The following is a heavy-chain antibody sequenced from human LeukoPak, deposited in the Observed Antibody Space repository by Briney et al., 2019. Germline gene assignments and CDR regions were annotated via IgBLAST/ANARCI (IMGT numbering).Heavy chain of an antibody. CDR3: ARDSGFAPMDV. CDR1: GFTFDDYG. V-gene: IGHV3-20*04. CDR2: INWNGGST. J-gene: IGHJ6*03. D-gene: IGHD5-12*01. Sequence: GGSLRLSCAASGFTFDDYGVSWVRQAPGKGLEWVSGINWNGGSTGYAYSVKGRFTISRDNAKNSLYLQMNSLRAEDTALYYCARDSGFAPMDVWGKGTTVTVSS.